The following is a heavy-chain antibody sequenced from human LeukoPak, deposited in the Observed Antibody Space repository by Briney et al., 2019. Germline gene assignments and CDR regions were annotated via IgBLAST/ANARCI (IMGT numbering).Heavy chain of an antibody. CDR1: GFTFSSYG. Sequence: GGSLRLSCAASGFTFSSYGMHWVRQAPGKGLEWVAVISYDGSNKYYADSVKGRFTISRDNSKNTLYLQMNSLRAEDTAVYYCAKDSVVAAILYYFDYWGQGTLVTVSS. J-gene: IGHJ4*02. V-gene: IGHV3-30*18. CDR3: AKDSVVAAILYYFDY. D-gene: IGHD2-15*01. CDR2: ISYDGSNK.